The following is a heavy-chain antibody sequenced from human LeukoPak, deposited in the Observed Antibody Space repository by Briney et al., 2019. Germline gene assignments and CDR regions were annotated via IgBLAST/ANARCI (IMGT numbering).Heavy chain of an antibody. Sequence: SETLSLTCTVSGGSISSYYWSWIRQPPGKGLEWIGYIYYSGSTNYNPSLKSRVTISVDTSKNQFSLKLSSVTAAGTAVYYCARSYSSSSGSDYYYGMDVWGQGTTVTVSS. CDR1: GGSISSYY. D-gene: IGHD6-6*01. CDR3: ARSYSSSSGSDYYYGMDV. V-gene: IGHV4-59*01. CDR2: IYYSGST. J-gene: IGHJ6*02.